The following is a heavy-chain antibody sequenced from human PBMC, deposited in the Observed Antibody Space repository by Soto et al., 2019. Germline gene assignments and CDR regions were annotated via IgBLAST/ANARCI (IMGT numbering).Heavy chain of an antibody. CDR1: GGSISSYH. D-gene: IGHD1-7*01. V-gene: IGHV4-4*07. CDR3: ARESGDNWDYEAY. J-gene: IGHJ4*02. Sequence: LETLSLTCTVSGGSISSYHWSWIRQSAGKGLEWIGRIYTSGNTHYNPSLKSRVTVSIDTSKNQFFLTVNSVTAADSAVYYCARESGDNWDYEAYWGQGTPVTVSS. CDR2: IYTSGNT.